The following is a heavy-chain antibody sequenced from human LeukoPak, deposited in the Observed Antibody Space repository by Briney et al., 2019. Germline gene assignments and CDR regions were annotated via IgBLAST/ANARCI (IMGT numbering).Heavy chain of an antibody. CDR3: ARARALGYCSGGSCYGVFDY. CDR1: GLTFSSYA. D-gene: IGHD2-15*01. V-gene: IGHV3-30-3*01. CDR2: ISYDGTNK. J-gene: IGHJ4*02. Sequence: GGSLRLSCAASGLTFSSYAMHWVRQAPGKGLECVEVISYDGTNKYYADSVKGRFTISRDNSKNTLYLQMNSLRAEDTAVYYCARARALGYCSGGSCYGVFDYWGQGTLVTVSS.